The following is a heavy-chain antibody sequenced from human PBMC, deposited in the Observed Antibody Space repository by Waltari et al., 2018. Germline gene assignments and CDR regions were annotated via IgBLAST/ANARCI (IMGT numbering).Heavy chain of an antibody. J-gene: IGHJ4*02. D-gene: IGHD1-26*01. CDR1: GGSIRSGGYS. Sequence: QLQLQESGSGLVKPSQTLSLTCAVSGGSIRSGGYSWSWIRQPPGKGLEWIGYIYHSGSTYYNPSLKSRVTISVDRSKNQFSLKLSSVTAADTAVYYCARDSGSYLFDYWGQGTLVTVSS. CDR2: IYHSGST. V-gene: IGHV4-30-2*01. CDR3: ARDSGSYLFDY.